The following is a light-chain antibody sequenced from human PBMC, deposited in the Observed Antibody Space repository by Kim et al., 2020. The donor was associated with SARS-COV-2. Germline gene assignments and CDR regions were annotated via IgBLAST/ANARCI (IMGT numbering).Light chain of an antibody. CDR2: GAS. CDR3: QQYSIYWT. Sequence: SASVGDRVSITCRASQGISSSLAWYQPKPGKAPQLLIYGASSLESSVPSMFSGSGSGTEFTLPISILQPDDVATYYCQQYSIYWTFGQGTKVDIK. CDR1: QGISSS. J-gene: IGKJ1*01. V-gene: IGKV1-13*02.